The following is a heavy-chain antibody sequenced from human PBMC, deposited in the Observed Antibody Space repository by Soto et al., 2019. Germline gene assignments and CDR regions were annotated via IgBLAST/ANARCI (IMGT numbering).Heavy chain of an antibody. Sequence: PGGSLRLSCAASGFTFSSYGMHWVRQAPGKGLEWVAVIWYDGSNKYYADSVKGRFTISRDNSKNTLYLQMNSLRAEDTAVYYYSRGRDYSYGYYYYGMDVWGQGTTVTVSS. D-gene: IGHD5-18*01. CDR3: SRGRDYSYGYYYYGMDV. CDR2: IWYDGSNK. V-gene: IGHV3-33*01. J-gene: IGHJ6*02. CDR1: GFTFSSYG.